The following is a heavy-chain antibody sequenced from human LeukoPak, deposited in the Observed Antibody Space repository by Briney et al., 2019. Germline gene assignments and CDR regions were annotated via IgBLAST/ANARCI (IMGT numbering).Heavy chain of an antibody. Sequence: GRSLRLSCAASGXTFSTFVMHRVRQAPGKGLEWVAVISYDGSDKSYADSVKGRFTVSRDNSKNTLYLQMHSLRAEDTAVYYCAKPSTGWYVFDSWGQGTLVTVSS. CDR1: GXTFSTFV. CDR3: AKPSTGWYVFDS. V-gene: IGHV3-30*18. D-gene: IGHD6-19*01. J-gene: IGHJ4*02. CDR2: ISYDGSDK.